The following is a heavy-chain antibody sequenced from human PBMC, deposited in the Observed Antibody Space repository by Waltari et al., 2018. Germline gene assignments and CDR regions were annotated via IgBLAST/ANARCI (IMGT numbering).Heavy chain of an antibody. Sequence: EVQLVESGGGLVKPGGSLRLSCAASGFTFSSYSMNWVRQAPGKGLEWVSSISSSSSYIYYADSVKGRFTISRDNAKNSLYLQMNSLRAEDTAVYYCARWDYYGSGSYSLVEVWGKGTTVTVSS. V-gene: IGHV3-21*01. J-gene: IGHJ6*04. CDR3: ARWDYYGSGSYSLVEV. CDR1: GFTFSSYS. CDR2: ISSSSSYI. D-gene: IGHD3-10*01.